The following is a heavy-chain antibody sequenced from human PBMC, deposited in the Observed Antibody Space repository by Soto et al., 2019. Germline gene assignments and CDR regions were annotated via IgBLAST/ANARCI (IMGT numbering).Heavy chain of an antibody. CDR1: GFTFNNYA. V-gene: IGHV3-23*01. Sequence: EVQLLESGGGLVQPGGSLRLSCAASGFTFNNYAMTWVRQAPGKGLEWVSTISGSDDSTYYADSVKGRLTISRDNSNNALYLQMSSLRAEDTALYYCVKDWTGDTCSSKDVWGQGTTVTVSS. D-gene: IGHD6-6*01. CDR3: VKDWTGDTCSSKDV. J-gene: IGHJ6*01. CDR2: ISGSDDST.